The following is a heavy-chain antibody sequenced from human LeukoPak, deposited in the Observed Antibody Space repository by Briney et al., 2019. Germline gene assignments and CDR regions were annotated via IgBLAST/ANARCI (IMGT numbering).Heavy chain of an antibody. J-gene: IGHJ4*02. CDR1: GGTFSSYA. Sequence: GASVKVSCKASGGTFSSYAISWVRQAPGQGLEWMGGIIPIFGTANYAQKFQGRVTITTDESTSTAYMELSSLRSEDTAVYYCARAKTRSSGSFLYYFDYWGQGTLVTVSS. D-gene: IGHD3-10*01. V-gene: IGHV1-69*05. CDR3: ARAKTRSSGSFLYYFDY. CDR2: IIPIFGTA.